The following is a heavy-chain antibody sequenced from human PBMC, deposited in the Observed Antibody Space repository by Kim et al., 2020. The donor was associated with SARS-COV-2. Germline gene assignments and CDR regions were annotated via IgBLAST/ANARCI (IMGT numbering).Heavy chain of an antibody. D-gene: IGHD3-10*01. CDR3: ARVTMVRGKYDY. V-gene: IGHV4-59*01. Sequence: PSLKSRVTIPVDTAKNQFSRKRSSVTAADTAVYYCARVTMVRGKYDYWGQGTLVTVSS. J-gene: IGHJ4*02.